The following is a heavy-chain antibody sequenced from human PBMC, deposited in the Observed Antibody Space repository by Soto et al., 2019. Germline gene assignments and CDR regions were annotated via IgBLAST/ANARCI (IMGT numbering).Heavy chain of an antibody. CDR2: ISYDGSNK. CDR1: GFTFFTYG. CDR3: AKDVSAGTLVRFYYGMDV. D-gene: IGHD1-7*01. J-gene: IGHJ6*02. V-gene: IGHV3-30*18. Sequence: QVQLVESGGGVVQPGRSLRHTCEASGFTFFTYGMHWVRQAPGKGLEWVAVISYDGSNKYYADSVKGRFTLSRDNSKNTLYLQMNSLTAGDTAVYYCAKDVSAGTLVRFYYGMDVWGQGTTVTVSS.